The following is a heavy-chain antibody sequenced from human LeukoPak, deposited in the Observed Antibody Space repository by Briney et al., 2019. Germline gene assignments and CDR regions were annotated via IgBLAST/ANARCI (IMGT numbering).Heavy chain of an antibody. V-gene: IGHV4-39*07. CDR3: AGGPTFRGSGYDLGWFDP. J-gene: IGHJ5*02. CDR1: GDSITTSSHY. D-gene: IGHD5-12*01. CDR2: AYSGGST. Sequence: SGTLSLTCTVSGDSITTSSHYWGWIRQTPGKGLEWIGSAYSGGSTFYNPSLKSRVTISVDTSKNQFSLKLSSVTAADTAVYYCAGGPTFRGSGYDLGWFDPWGQGTLVTVSS.